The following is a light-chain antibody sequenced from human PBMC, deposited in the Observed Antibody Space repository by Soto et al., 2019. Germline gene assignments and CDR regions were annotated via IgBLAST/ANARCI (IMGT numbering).Light chain of an antibody. V-gene: IGKV1-5*03. CDR1: QTISSW. CDR2: KAS. J-gene: IGKJ1*01. CDR3: QHYNSYSEA. Sequence: DIPMTQSPSTLSGSIGDRVTITCRASQTISSWLAWYQQKPGNAPKLLIYKASTLKSGPTSSFSGSASGTEFTLTISSLQPDDFATYYCQHYNSYSEAFGQGTKVDIK.